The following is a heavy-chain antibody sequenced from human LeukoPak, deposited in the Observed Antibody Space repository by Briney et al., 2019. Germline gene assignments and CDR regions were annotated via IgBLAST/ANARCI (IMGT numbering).Heavy chain of an antibody. CDR1: GGSISSSSYY. CDR3: AKGIAAAVSFDP. V-gene: IGHV4-39*07. D-gene: IGHD6-13*01. J-gene: IGHJ5*02. Sequence: PSETLSLTCTVSGGSISSSSYYWGWIRQPPGKGLEWIGSIYYSGGTYYNPSLKSRVTISVDTSKNQFSLKLSSVTAADTAVYYCAKGIAAAVSFDPWGQGTLVTVSS. CDR2: IYYSGGT.